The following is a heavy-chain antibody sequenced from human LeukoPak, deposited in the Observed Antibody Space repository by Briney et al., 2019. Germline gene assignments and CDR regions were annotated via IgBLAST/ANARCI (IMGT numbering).Heavy chain of an antibody. J-gene: IGHJ4*02. D-gene: IGHD2-2*01. CDR2: RKQDGSEK. CDR3: ARDSDIVVVPPDY. Sequence: PEGSLRLSCAASGFTFSSYWMSWVRQAPGKGLEWVANRKQDGSEKYYVDSVEGRFTISRDNAKNSLYLQMNSLRAEDTAVYYCARDSDIVVVPPDYWGQGALVTVSS. CDR1: GFTFSSYW. V-gene: IGHV3-7*01.